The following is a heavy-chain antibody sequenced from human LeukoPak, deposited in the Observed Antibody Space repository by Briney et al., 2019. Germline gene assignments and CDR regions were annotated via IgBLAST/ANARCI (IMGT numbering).Heavy chain of an antibody. CDR3: ARALTAIGY. CDR2: INHSGST. V-gene: IGHV4-34*01. CDR1: GGSFSGYY. Sequence: SETLSLTCAVYGGSFSGYYWSWIRQPPGKGLEWIGEINHSGSTNYNLSLKSRVTISVDTSKNQFSLKLSSVTAADTAVYYCARALTAIGYWGQGTLVTVSS. D-gene: IGHD2-21*02. J-gene: IGHJ4*02.